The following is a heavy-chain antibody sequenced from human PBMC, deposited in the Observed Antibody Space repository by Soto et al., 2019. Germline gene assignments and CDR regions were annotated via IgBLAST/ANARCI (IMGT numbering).Heavy chain of an antibody. Sequence: PGGSLRLSCAASGFTFSSYAMSWVRQAPGKGLEWVSAISGSDGSTYYAESVKGRFTISRDNSKNTLYLQMNSLRAEDTAVYYCAHPDTGRSSYYFDYWGQGTLVTVCS. J-gene: IGHJ4*02. CDR3: AHPDTGRSSYYFDY. V-gene: IGHV3-23*01. CDR1: GFTFSSYA. D-gene: IGHD6-6*01. CDR2: ISGSDGST.